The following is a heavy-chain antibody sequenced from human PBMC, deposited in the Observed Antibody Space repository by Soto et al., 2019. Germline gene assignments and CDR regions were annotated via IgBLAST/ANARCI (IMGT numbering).Heavy chain of an antibody. CDR2: ISGYNGNT. CDR1: GYTFTSYG. V-gene: IGHV1-18*04. J-gene: IGHJ6*02. Sequence: QVQLVQSGAEVKKPGASVKVSCKASGYTFTSYGVSWVRQAPGQGLEWMGWISGYNGNTNYAQKLQGRVTMTTDTSTSTAYMELRILRSDDTAVYYCARAGKYYYGSGSPYYYGMDVWGQGITVTVSS. D-gene: IGHD3-10*01. CDR3: ARAGKYYYGSGSPYYYGMDV.